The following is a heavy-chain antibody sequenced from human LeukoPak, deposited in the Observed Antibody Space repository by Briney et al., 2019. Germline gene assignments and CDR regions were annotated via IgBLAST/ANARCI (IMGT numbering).Heavy chain of an antibody. CDR1: GYTFTSYD. V-gene: IGHV1-8*01. J-gene: IGHJ6*03. CDR3: ARGSTAMVNYYYYYMDV. CDR2: MNPNSGNT. Sequence: ASVKVSCKASGYTFTSYDINWVRQATGQGVGWMGWMNPNSGNTGYAQKFQGRVTMTRNTSISTAYMELSSLRSEDTAVYYCARGSTAMVNYYYYYMDVWGKGTTVTVSS. D-gene: IGHD5-18*01.